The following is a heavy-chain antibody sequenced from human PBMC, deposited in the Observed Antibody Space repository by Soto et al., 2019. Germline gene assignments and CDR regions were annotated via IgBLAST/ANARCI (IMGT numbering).Heavy chain of an antibody. D-gene: IGHD3-9*01. CDR3: AKALAYLVGMDV. CDR1: GFTFKSYT. Sequence: EVQLLESGGGLVQPGGSLRLSCAASGFTFKSYTMTWVRQAPGKGLEWVSAISGSGGGTFYADSVKGRFTVSRDNSKNTLYLQMTSLRAEDTAVYYCAKALAYLVGMDVWGQGTTVTVS. V-gene: IGHV3-23*01. CDR2: ISGSGGGT. J-gene: IGHJ6*02.